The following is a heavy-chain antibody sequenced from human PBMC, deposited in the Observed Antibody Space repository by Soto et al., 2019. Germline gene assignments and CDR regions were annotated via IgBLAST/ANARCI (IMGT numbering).Heavy chain of an antibody. CDR3: ATDSHSSSWYVPPGYYYGMDV. V-gene: IGHV1-24*01. J-gene: IGHJ6*02. D-gene: IGHD6-13*01. CDR2: FDPEDGET. CDR1: GSAVPEVS. Sequence: SRTGAGSAVPEVSMYWRREAPAKWLECVGGFDPEDGETIYAQKFQGRVTMTEDTSTDTAYMELSSLRSEDTAVYYCATDSHSSSWYVPPGYYYGMDVWVQGTSVT.